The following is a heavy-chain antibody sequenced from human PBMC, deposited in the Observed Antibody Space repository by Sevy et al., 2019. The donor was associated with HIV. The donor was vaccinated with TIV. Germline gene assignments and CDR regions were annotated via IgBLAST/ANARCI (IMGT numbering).Heavy chain of an antibody. CDR2: ISSSSYI. CDR3: ARGPLAGSGRHGYFDY. J-gene: IGHJ4*02. Sequence: GGSRRLSCAASGFTFSSYSMNWVRQAPGKGLEWVSSISSSSYIYYADSVKGRFTISRDNAKNSLYLQMNSLRAEDTAVYYCARGPLAGSGRHGYFDYWGQGTLVTVSS. CDR1: GFTFSSYS. V-gene: IGHV3-21*01. D-gene: IGHD3-10*01.